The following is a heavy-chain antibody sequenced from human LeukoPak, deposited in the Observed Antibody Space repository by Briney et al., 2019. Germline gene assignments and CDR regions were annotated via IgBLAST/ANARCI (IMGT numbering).Heavy chain of an antibody. Sequence: SETLSLTCTVSGGSISSYYWSWIRQPPGKALEWIGFIYYSGRTNYNPSLRSRVTMSVDTSKNQVSLNLSSVTTADTAVYYCARSRNSYDTSGYYSFDYWGQGTLVAVSS. CDR2: IYYSGRT. J-gene: IGHJ4*02. CDR1: GGSISSYY. CDR3: ARSRNSYDTSGYYSFDY. D-gene: IGHD3-22*01. V-gene: IGHV4-59*01.